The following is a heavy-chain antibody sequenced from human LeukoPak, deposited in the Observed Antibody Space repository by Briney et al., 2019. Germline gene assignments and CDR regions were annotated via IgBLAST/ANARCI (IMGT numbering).Heavy chain of an antibody. D-gene: IGHD7-27*01. J-gene: IGHJ6*02. CDR2: IYPGDSDT. CDR3: ARWGSLSEAYYYYYGMDV. V-gene: IGHV5-51*01. CDR1: GYSFTSYW. Sequence: GESLKISCKGSGYSFTSYWIGWVRQMPGKGLEWMGIIYPGDSDTRYSPSFQGQVTISADKSISTAYLQWSSLKASDTAMYYCARWGSLSEAYYYYYGMDVWGQGTTVTVSS.